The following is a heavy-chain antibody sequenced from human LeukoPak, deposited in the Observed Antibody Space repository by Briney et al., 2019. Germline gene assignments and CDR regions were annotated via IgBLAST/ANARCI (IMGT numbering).Heavy chain of an antibody. CDR1: GGSISSGSYY. D-gene: IGHD5-12*01. CDR2: IYYSGST. Sequence: SETLSLTCTVSGGSISSGSYYWSWIRQPPGKGLEWIGYIYYSGSTNYNPSLKSRVTISVDTSKNQFSLKLSSVTAADTAVYYCARVYGSGYDFRGAFDIWDQGTMVTASS. J-gene: IGHJ3*02. CDR3: ARVYGSGYDFRGAFDI. V-gene: IGHV4-61*01.